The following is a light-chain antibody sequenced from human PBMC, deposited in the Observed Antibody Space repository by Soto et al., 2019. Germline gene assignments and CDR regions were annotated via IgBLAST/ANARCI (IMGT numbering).Light chain of an antibody. Sequence: EIVLTQSPGTLSLSPGERATLSCRASQSVSSSYLAWYQQKPGQAPRLLIYGASSRATGIPDRFSGSGSGTDFTLTISRLEPEDFAVYYCHQYADSRTFGQGTKLEIK. V-gene: IGKV3-20*01. CDR3: HQYADSRT. CDR2: GAS. CDR1: QSVSSSY. J-gene: IGKJ2*02.